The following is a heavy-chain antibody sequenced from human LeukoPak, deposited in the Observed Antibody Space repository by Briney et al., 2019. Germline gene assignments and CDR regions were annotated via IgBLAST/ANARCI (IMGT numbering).Heavy chain of an antibody. D-gene: IGHD3-22*01. J-gene: IGHJ4*02. V-gene: IGHV3-66*01. CDR1: GFTVSSNC. CDR2: IYSGGNT. Sequence: GGSLRLSCAASGFTVSSNCMSWVRQAPGKGLEWVSVIYSGGNTYYADSVQGRFTMSRENPKNTLYLQMNSLRAEDTAVYYCARAHDRGYYYGFDYWGQGTLVTVSS. CDR3: ARAHDRGYYYGFDY.